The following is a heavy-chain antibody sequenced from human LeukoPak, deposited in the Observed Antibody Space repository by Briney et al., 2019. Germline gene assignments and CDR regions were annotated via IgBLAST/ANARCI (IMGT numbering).Heavy chain of an antibody. CDR1: GGSISSYY. J-gene: IGHJ5*02. CDR3: ARYFTGVTNNWFDP. V-gene: IGHV4-59*08. CDR2: IYYSGST. Sequence: PSETLSLTYTVSGGSISSYYWSWIRQPPGKGLEWIGYIYYSGSTNYNPSLKSRVTISVDTSKNQFSLKLSSVTAADTAVYYCARYFTGVTNNWFDPWGQGTLVTVSS. D-gene: IGHD4-23*01.